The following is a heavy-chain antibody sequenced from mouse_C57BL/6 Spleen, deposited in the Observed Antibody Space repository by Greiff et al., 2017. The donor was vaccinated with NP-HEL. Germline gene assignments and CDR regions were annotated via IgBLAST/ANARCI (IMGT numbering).Heavy chain of an antibody. CDR2: INYDGSST. J-gene: IGHJ2*01. V-gene: IGHV5-16*01. D-gene: IGHD4-1*01. CDR1: GFTFSDYY. CDR3: ARANWDDYFDY. Sequence: EVKLVESEGGLVQPGRSMKLSCTASGFTFSDYYMAWVRQVPEKGLEWVANINYDGSSTYYLDSLKSRFIISRDNAKNILYLQMSSLKSEDTATYYCARANWDDYFDYWGQGTTLTVSS.